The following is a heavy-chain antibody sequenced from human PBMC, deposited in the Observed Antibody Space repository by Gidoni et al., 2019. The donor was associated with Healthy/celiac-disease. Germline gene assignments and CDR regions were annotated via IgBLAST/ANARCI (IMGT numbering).Heavy chain of an antibody. CDR1: GFPFSSYA. CDR3: ARDPKNLGYCSSTSCYKGGGFDY. Sequence: QVQLVESGGGVVQPGRSLGLSCAAPGFPFSSYALHWVRQAPGKGLEGVAVISYDGSNKYYADSVKGRFTISRDNSKNTLYLQMNSLRAEDTAVYYCARDPKNLGYCSSTSCYKGGGFDYWGQGTLVTVSS. CDR2: ISYDGSNK. V-gene: IGHV3-30*04. D-gene: IGHD2-2*02. J-gene: IGHJ4*02.